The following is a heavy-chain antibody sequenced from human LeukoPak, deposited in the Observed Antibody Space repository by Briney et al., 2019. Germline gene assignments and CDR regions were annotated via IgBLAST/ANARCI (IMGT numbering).Heavy chain of an antibody. V-gene: IGHV3-53*01. Sequence: GGSLRLSCAASGFTVSSNYMSWVRQAPGKGLEWVLVIYSGGSTYYADSVKGRFTISRDNSKNTLYLQMNSLRAEDTAVYYCAKDRLRAIFGVVHYNDYWGQGTLVTVSS. D-gene: IGHD3-3*01. CDR3: AKDRLRAIFGVVHYNDY. CDR2: IYSGGST. J-gene: IGHJ4*02. CDR1: GFTVSSNY.